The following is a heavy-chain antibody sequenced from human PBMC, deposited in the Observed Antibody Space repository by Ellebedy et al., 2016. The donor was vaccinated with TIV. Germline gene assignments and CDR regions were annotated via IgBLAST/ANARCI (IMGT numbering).Heavy chain of an antibody. CDR1: GGSISSYY. CDR3: ARDGYFGGARFPRNYYYYGMDV. CDR2: IFYNGST. D-gene: IGHD3-16*01. J-gene: IGHJ6*02. V-gene: IGHV4-59*01. Sequence: MPSETLSLTCSVSGGSISSYYWSWIRQPPGKGLEWIGYIFYNGSTNYNPSLKSRVTISADTSKNQFSLKLNSVTAADTAVYYCARDGYFGGARFPRNYYYYGMDVWGQGTTVTVSS.